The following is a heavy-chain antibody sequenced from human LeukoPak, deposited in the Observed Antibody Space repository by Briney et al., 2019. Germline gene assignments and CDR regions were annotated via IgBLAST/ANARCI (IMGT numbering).Heavy chain of an antibody. CDR1: GYTLTELS. J-gene: IGHJ3*02. V-gene: IGHV1-24*01. D-gene: IGHD1-26*01. CDR2: FDPEDGET. Sequence: GASVKASCTVSGYTLTELSMHRARQTPGKGLEWMAGFDPEDGETIYAQKLQGRVTMTEDTSTDTAYMELSSLRSEDTAVYYCATAQLLAPRDAFDIWGQGTMVTVSS. CDR3: ATAQLLAPRDAFDI.